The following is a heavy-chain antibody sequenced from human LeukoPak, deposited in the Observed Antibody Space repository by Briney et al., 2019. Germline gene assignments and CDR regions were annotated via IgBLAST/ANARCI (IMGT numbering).Heavy chain of an antibody. CDR1: GFTFSSYS. CDR2: ISSSSSTI. Sequence: GGSLRLSCAASGFTFSSYSMNWVRQAPGKGLERVSYISSSSSTIYYADSVKGRFTISRDNAKNSLYLQMNSLRSEDTAVYYCARRYSIREKRAGRGLRESTFDYWGQGTLVTVSS. CDR3: ARRYSIREKRAGRGLRESTFDY. D-gene: IGHD5/OR15-5a*01. V-gene: IGHV3-48*01. J-gene: IGHJ4*02.